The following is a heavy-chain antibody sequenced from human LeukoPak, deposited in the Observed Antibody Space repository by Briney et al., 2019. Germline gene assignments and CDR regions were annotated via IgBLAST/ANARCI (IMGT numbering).Heavy chain of an antibody. CDR1: GYSFTSYW. D-gene: IGHD3-10*02. CDR2: IYPGDSDT. V-gene: IGHV5-51*01. J-gene: IGHJ3*02. Sequence: GESLQISCKGSGYSFTSYWIGWVRQMPGKGLEWMGIIYPGDSDTRYSPSFQGQVTISADKSISTAYLPWSSLKASDTAMYYCASSRIVLFGAFDIWGQGTMVTVSS. CDR3: ASSRIVLFGAFDI.